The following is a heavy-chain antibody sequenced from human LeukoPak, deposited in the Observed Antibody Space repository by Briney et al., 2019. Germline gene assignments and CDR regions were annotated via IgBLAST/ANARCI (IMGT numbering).Heavy chain of an antibody. Sequence: GGTLRLSCAASGFTFSSYGMTWVRQAPGKGLEWVSAITTSGTTYYADSVKGRFTISRDNSKNTLYLQMNTLRAEDTAVYYCAKRIGYVDYWGQGTLVTVSS. V-gene: IGHV3-23*01. J-gene: IGHJ4*02. CDR2: ITTSGTT. CDR1: GFTFSSYG. CDR3: AKRIGYVDY. D-gene: IGHD3-22*01.